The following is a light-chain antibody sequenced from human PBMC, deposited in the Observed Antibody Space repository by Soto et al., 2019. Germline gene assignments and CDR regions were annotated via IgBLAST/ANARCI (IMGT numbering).Light chain of an antibody. CDR1: QSVSSI. V-gene: IGKV3-15*01. J-gene: IGKJ2*01. CDR3: HQYRGT. CDR2: GAS. Sequence: EIVMTQSPATLSVSPGERATLSCRASQSVSSILAWYQQKPGQAPRLLIYGASTRATGIPARYSGSGSGTEFTLTISSLQSEDVAVYYCHQYRGTCGQGTKLDIK.